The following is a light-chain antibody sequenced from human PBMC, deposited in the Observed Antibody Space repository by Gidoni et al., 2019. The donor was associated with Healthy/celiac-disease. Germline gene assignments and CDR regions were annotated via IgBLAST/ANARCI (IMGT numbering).Light chain of an antibody. CDR2: EAS. CDR3: QQYNSYPYS. CDR1: QSISRC. J-gene: IGKJ2*03. V-gene: IGKV1-5*03. Sequence: IHMAPSPSPLSASVGDRVTIPCQASQSISRCLAWHQPKPGQAPKLLLHEASRVESGSPARFSGRGSGTEFTLTISSLQDDDVVTYYCQQYNSYPYSFXQXTKLEIK.